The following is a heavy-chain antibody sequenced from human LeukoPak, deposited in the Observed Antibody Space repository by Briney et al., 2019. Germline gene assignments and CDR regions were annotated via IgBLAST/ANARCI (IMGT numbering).Heavy chain of an antibody. Sequence: SGTLSLTCAVSGGSISSSNWWSWVRQPPGKGLEWIGEIYHSGSTNYNPSLKSRVTISVDKSKNQFSLKLSSVTAADTAVYYCARGGAYYDSSGYPNTFDYWGQGTLVTVSS. CDR3: ARGGAYYDSSGYPNTFDY. J-gene: IGHJ4*02. CDR2: IYHSGST. D-gene: IGHD3-22*01. V-gene: IGHV4-4*02. CDR1: GGSISSSNW.